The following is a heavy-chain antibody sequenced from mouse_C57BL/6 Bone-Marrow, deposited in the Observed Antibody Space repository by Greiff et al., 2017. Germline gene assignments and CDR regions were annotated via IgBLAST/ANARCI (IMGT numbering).Heavy chain of an antibody. CDR2: IYPSDSET. Sequence: QVQLQQPGAELVRPGSSVKLSCKASSYTFTSYWMDWVKQRPGQGLEWIGNIYPSDSETHYNQKFKDKATLTVDKSSSTAYMQLSSLTSEDSAVHYCARGGGNYLYAMDYGGQGTSVTVAS. V-gene: IGHV1-61*01. CDR3: ARGGGNYLYAMDY. D-gene: IGHD2-1*01. J-gene: IGHJ4*01. CDR1: SYTFTSYW.